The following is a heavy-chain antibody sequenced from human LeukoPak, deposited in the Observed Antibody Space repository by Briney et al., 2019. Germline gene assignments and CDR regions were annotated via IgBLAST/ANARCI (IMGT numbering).Heavy chain of an antibody. CDR2: INHSGST. D-gene: IGHD5-18*01. J-gene: IGHJ4*02. Sequence: SETLSLTCAVYGGSFSGYYWSWLRQPPGKGLEWIGEINHSGSTNYNPSLKSRVTISVDTSKNQFSLKLSSVTAADTAVYYCARDLSGVAGYTYGRGIDYWGQGTLVTVSS. V-gene: IGHV4-34*01. CDR3: ARDLSGVAGYTYGRGIDY. CDR1: GGSFSGYY.